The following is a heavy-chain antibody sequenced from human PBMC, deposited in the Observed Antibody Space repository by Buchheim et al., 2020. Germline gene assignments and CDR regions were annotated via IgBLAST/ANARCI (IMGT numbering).Heavy chain of an antibody. V-gene: IGHV1-8*01. D-gene: IGHD3-16*01. J-gene: IGHJ4*02. Sequence: QVQLVQSGAEVKKPGASVKVSCKASGYTFTSYDINWVRQATGQGLEWMGWMNPNSGNTGYAQKFQGRVTMTRDTSTSTVYMELSSLRSEDTAVYYCARDREGAGTFRGCLDYWGQGTL. CDR2: MNPNSGNT. CDR3: ARDREGAGTFRGCLDY. CDR1: GYTFTSYD.